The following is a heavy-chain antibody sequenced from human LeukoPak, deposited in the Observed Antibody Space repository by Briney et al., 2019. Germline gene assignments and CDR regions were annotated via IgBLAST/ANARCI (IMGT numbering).Heavy chain of an antibody. J-gene: IGHJ4*02. CDR3: ARENSGSYSRTFDY. CDR1: GYTFTGYY. D-gene: IGHD1-26*01. Sequence: ASVKVSCKASGYTFTGYYMHWVRQAPGQGLEWMGWINPNSGGTNYAQKFQGRVTMTRDTSISTAYMELGRLRSDDTAVYYCARENSGSYSRTFDYWGQGTLVTVSS. CDR2: INPNSGGT. V-gene: IGHV1-2*02.